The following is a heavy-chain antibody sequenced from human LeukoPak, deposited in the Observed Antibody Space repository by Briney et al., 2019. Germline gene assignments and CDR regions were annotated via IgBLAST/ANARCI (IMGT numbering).Heavy chain of an antibody. CDR3: AREIKAAAVPRYFQH. V-gene: IGHV3-66*01. CDR2: IYSGGST. J-gene: IGHJ1*01. Sequence: PGGSLRLSCTASGFTVSSNYMSWVRQAPGKGLEWVSVIYSGGSTYYADSVKGRFTISRDNSKNTLYLQTNSLRAEDTAVYYCAREIKAAAVPRYFQHWGQGTLVTVSS. D-gene: IGHD6-13*01. CDR1: GFTVSSNY.